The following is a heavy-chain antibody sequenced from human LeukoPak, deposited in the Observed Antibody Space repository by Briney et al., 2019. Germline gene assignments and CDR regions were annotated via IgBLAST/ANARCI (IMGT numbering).Heavy chain of an antibody. J-gene: IGHJ1*01. CDR1: GYTFTGYY. D-gene: IGHD3-22*01. CDR2: INPNSGGT. CDR3: ESEDLYYYDSSGSEYFQH. V-gene: IGHV1-2*02. Sequence: ASVKVSCKASGYTFTGYYMHWVRQAPGQGLEWMGWINPNSGGTNYAQKFQGRVTMTRDTSISTAYMELSRLRSDDTAVYYCESEDLYYYDSSGSEYFQHWGQGTLVTVSS.